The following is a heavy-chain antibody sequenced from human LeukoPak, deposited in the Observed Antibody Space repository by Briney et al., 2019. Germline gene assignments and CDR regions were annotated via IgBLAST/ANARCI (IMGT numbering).Heavy chain of an antibody. CDR2: MNPKSGNT. D-gene: IGHD3-3*01. V-gene: IGHV1-8*03. CDR3: AKALCDSSRCEYYAYMDV. Sequence: ASVKVSCKASGYTFTSYDINWVRQATGQGLEWMGWMNPKSGNTGYAQKFQGRVIITRDTSISTAYMELSSLRSEDTAVYYCAKALCDSSRCEYYAYMDVWGEGTTVTVSS. CDR1: GYTFTSYD. J-gene: IGHJ6*03.